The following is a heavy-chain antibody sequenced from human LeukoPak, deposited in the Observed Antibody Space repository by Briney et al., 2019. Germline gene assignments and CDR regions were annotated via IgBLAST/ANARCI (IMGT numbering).Heavy chain of an antibody. CDR1: GFTVSSNY. Sequence: PGGSLRLSCAASGFTVSSNYMSWVRQAPGKGLEWVSGISWNSGSIGYADSVKGRFTISRDNAKNSLYLQMNSLRAEDTALYYCAKDSNYDILTGYFGMDVWGQGTTVTVSS. V-gene: IGHV3-9*01. J-gene: IGHJ6*02. D-gene: IGHD3-9*01. CDR2: ISWNSGSI. CDR3: AKDSNYDILTGYFGMDV.